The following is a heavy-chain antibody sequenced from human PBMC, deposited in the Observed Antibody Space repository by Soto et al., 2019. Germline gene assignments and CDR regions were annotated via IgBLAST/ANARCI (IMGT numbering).Heavy chain of an antibody. V-gene: IGHV5-51*01. D-gene: IGHD3-10*01. CDR1: GYSFTSYW. Sequence: PGESLKISCKGSGYSFTSYWIGWVRQMPVKGLEWMGIIYPGDSDTRYSPSFQGQVTISADKSISTAYLQWSSLKASDTAMYYCARTPGGFGEFSYYYYGMDVWGQGTTVTVSS. CDR2: IYPGDSDT. CDR3: ARTPGGFGEFSYYYYGMDV. J-gene: IGHJ6*02.